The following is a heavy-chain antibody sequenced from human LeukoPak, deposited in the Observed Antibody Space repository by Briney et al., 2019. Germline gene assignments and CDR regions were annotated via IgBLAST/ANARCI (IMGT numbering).Heavy chain of an antibody. D-gene: IGHD3-22*01. V-gene: IGHV3-21*01. CDR1: GFTFSTYS. CDR3: ARSDPQYYYDSSGYSYPLEFFQH. CDR2: LCVSSSYI. Sequence: GGSLRLSCAASGFTFSTYSMNWVRPAPGKGLEWVSSLCVSSSYIYYAVSVKGRFTISRDNAKNSLYLQMNSLRGEDTAVYYCARSDPQYYYDSSGYSYPLEFFQHWGQGTLVTVSS. J-gene: IGHJ1*01.